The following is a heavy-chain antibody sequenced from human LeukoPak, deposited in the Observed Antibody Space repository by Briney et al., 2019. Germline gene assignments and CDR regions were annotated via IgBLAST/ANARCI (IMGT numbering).Heavy chain of an antibody. CDR2: IIPIFGTA. CDR1: GYTFTGYY. D-gene: IGHD6-13*01. CDR3: ARDGAAAGYIDY. Sequence: SVKVSCTASGYTFTGYYIHWVRQAPGQGLEWMGGIIPIFGTANYAQKFQGRVTITADKATSTAYMELSSLRSEDTAVYYCARDGAAAGYIDYWGQGTLVTVSS. V-gene: IGHV1-69*06. J-gene: IGHJ4*02.